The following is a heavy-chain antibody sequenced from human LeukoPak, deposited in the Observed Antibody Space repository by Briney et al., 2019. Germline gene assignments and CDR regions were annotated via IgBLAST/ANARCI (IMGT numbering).Heavy chain of an antibody. CDR3: ARGPAYNWNFPPDP. D-gene: IGHD1-7*01. CDR2: ISAYNGNT. Sequence: ASVKVSCKASGYTFTSYGISWVRQAPGQGLEWMGWISAYNGNTNYAQKLQGRVTMTTDTSTSTAYMELRSLGSDDTAVYYCARGPAYNWNFPPDPWGQGTLVTVSS. J-gene: IGHJ5*02. V-gene: IGHV1-18*01. CDR1: GYTFTSYG.